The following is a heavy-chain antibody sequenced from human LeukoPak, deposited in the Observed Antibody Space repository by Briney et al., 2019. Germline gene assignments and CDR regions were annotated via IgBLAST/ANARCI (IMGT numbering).Heavy chain of an antibody. D-gene: IGHD1-26*01. V-gene: IGHV1-18*01. CDR1: GYTFTSYG. CDR3: ARDLKRTVGATTASDY. CDR2: ISAHNGDT. J-gene: IGHJ4*02. Sequence: GASVKVSCKASGYTFTSYGISWLRQAPGQGLEWMGWISAHNGDTNYAQKFQGRVSMTTDTSTSTGYMELRSLTSDDTAVYYCARDLKRTVGATTASDYWGQGTLVTVSS.